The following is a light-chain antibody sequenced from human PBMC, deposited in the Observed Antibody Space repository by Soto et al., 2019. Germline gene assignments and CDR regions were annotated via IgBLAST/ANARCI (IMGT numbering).Light chain of an antibody. CDR1: QSVSANY. CDR2: GAS. J-gene: IGKJ1*01. Sequence: EIVLTQSPGTLSLSPGERATLSCRASQSVSANYLAWYQQKPGQAPRFLIYGASSRATCIPDRFSGSGSGTDFTLTISRLEPEDFSVCYCQQYGSSPPTFGHGTKAEIK. V-gene: IGKV3-20*01. CDR3: QQYGSSPPT.